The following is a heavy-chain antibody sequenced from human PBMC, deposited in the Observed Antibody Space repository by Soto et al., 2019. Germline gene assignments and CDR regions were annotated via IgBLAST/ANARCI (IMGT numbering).Heavy chain of an antibody. CDR3: AHYISGWYMDPEHFDY. V-gene: IGHV3-23*01. CDR1: GFTFSSYA. Sequence: GGSLRLSCAASGFTFSSYAMSWVRQAPGKGLEWVSAISGSGGSTYYADSVKGRFTISRDNSKNTLYLQMNSLRAEDTAVYYCAHYISGWYMDPEHFDYWGQGTLVTVPQ. D-gene: IGHD6-19*01. CDR2: ISGSGGST. J-gene: IGHJ4*02.